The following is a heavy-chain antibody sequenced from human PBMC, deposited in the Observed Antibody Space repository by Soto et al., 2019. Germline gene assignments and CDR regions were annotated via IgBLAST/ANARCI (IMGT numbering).Heavy chain of an antibody. J-gene: IGHJ4*02. V-gene: IGHV1-2*04. D-gene: IGHD5-18*01. CDR1: GYTLTRHY. CDR2: INPNSGGT. CDR3: ARELLYSYGHEPFDY. Sequence: ASLKVSSKASGYTLTRHYKHSVRQAPGQGLEWMGWINPNSGGTNYAQKFQGWVTMTRDTSISTAYMELSRLRSDDTAVYYCARELLYSYGHEPFDYWGQGTLVTVSS.